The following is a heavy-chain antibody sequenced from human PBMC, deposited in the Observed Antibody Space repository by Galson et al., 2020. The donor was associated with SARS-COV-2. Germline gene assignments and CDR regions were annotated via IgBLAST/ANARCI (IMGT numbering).Heavy chain of an antibody. CDR1: GFTFSSYG. Sequence: PGGSLRLSCAASGFTFSSYGMHWVRQAPGKGLEWVAVIWYDGSNKYYADSVKGRFTISRDNSKNTLYLQMNSLRAEDTAVYYCAREGSGSYVDSWGQGTLVTVSS. CDR3: AREGSGSYVDS. D-gene: IGHD1-26*01. J-gene: IGHJ4*02. CDR2: IWYDGSNK. V-gene: IGHV3-33*01.